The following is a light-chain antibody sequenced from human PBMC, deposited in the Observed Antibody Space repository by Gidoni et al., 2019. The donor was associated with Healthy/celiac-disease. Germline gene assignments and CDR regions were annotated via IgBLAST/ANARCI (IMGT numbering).Light chain of an antibody. V-gene: IGKV1-5*03. J-gene: IGKJ1*01. CDR2: KAS. Sequence: DIQRTQSPSTLSASVGDRVTITGRASQSISSWLAWYQQKPGKAPKLLIYKASSLESGVPSRFSGSGSGTEFTLTISSLQPDDFATYYCQQYNSYPRTFGQGTKVEIK. CDR3: QQYNSYPRT. CDR1: QSISSW.